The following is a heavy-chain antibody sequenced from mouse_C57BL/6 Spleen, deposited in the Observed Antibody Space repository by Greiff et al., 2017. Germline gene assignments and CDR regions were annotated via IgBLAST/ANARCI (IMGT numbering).Heavy chain of an antibody. CDR3: AREKDGTRFAY. Sequence: VQLQQSGPELVKPGASVKISCKASGYSFTGYYMNWVKQSPEKSLEWIGEINPSTGGTTYNQKFKAKATLTVDKSSSTAYMQLKSLTSDDSAVYYCAREKDGTRFAYWGQGTLVTVSA. CDR2: INPSTGGT. CDR1: GYSFTGYY. V-gene: IGHV1-42*01. D-gene: IGHD2-1*01. J-gene: IGHJ3*01.